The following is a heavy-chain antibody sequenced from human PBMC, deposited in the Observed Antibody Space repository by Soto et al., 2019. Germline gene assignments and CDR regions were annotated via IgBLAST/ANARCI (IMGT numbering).Heavy chain of an antibody. J-gene: IGHJ6*02. Sequence: SETLSLTCTVSGGSISSGDYYWSWIRQPPGKGLEWIGYIYYSGSTYYNPSLKSRVTISVDTSKNQFSLKLSSVTAADTAVYYCARATHYQPLLYFFGMDVWGQGTTVTVSS. V-gene: IGHV4-30-4*01. D-gene: IGHD2-2*02. CDR3: ARATHYQPLLYFFGMDV. CDR2: IYYSGST. CDR1: GGSISSGDYY.